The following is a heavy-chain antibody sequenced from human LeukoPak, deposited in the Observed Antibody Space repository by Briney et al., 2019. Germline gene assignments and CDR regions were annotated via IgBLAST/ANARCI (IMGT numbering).Heavy chain of an antibody. CDR1: GFTFTNYW. CDR3: GTVFDH. Sequence: GGSLRLSCAASGFTFTNYWMHWVRQAPGKGLVGVSRIDIDGTGTSYADSVKGRFTISRDNAKNTVSLQMNSLKAEDTAVYYCGTVFDHWGPGILVTVSS. CDR2: IDIDGTGT. J-gene: IGHJ4*02. V-gene: IGHV3-74*01.